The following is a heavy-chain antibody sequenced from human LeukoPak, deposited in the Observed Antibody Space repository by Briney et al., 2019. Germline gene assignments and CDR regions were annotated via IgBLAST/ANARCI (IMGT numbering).Heavy chain of an antibody. D-gene: IGHD6-6*01. J-gene: IGHJ4*02. Sequence: VASVKVSCKASGGTFSSYAISWVRQAPGQGLEWMGGIIPIFGTANYAQKFQGRVTITADESTSTAYMELSSLRSEDTAVYYCARSARYSSSKVWGVENDYWGQGTLVTVSS. V-gene: IGHV1-69*13. CDR2: IIPIFGTA. CDR1: GGTFSSYA. CDR3: ARSARYSSSKVWGVENDY.